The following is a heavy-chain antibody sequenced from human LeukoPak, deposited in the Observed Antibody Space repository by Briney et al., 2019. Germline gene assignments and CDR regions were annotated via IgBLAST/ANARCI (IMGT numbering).Heavy chain of an antibody. CDR1: GCSISSYY. V-gene: IGHV4-4*07. CDR2: IYTSGST. Sequence: SETLSLACTVSGCSISSYYGGSSRQPAGKGLEWIGRIYTSGSTNYNPSLKSRVTISVDTANNQFCRKLSSVTAADTAVYYCATDSSGEYTGFDYWGQGTLVTVSS. CDR3: ATDSSGEYTGFDY. D-gene: IGHD3-22*01. J-gene: IGHJ4*02.